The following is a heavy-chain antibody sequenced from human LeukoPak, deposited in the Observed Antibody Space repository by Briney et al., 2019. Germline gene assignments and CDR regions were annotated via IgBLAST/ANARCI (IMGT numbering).Heavy chain of an antibody. CDR3: ARGDWGYCSSTSCRSPFDY. CDR1: GFTFSSYW. V-gene: IGHV3-74*01. D-gene: IGHD2-2*01. Sequence: PGGSLRLSCAASGFTFSSYWMHWVRQAPGKGLGWVSRINSDGSSTSYADSVKGRFTMSRDNAKNTLYLQMNSLRAEDTAVYYCARGDWGYCSSTSCRSPFDYWGQGTLVTVSS. CDR2: INSDGSST. J-gene: IGHJ4*02.